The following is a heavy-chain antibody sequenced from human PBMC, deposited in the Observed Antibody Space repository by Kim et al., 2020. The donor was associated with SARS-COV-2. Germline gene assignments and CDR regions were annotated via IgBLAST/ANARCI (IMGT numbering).Heavy chain of an antibody. V-gene: IGHV1-18*01. D-gene: IGHD3-10*01. CDR3: AGYYYGSGGMDV. J-gene: IGHJ6*02. CDR2: T. Sequence: TNYAQKLQGRATVNTDTSTSTAYVELRSLRSDDTAVYYCAGYYYGSGGMDVWGQGTTVTVSS.